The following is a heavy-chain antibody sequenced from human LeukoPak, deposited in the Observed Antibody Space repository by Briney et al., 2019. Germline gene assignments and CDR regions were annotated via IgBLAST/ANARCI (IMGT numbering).Heavy chain of an antibody. Sequence: GGSLRLSCAASGFTFSSYAMSWVRQAPGKGLEWVANIKQDGSEKYYVDSVKGRFTISRDNAKNSLYLQMNSLRAEDTAVYYCARGGILYDSSGYPWFYWGQGTLVTVSS. CDR2: IKQDGSEK. CDR3: ARGGILYDSSGYPWFY. D-gene: IGHD3-22*01. CDR1: GFTFSSYA. V-gene: IGHV3-7*01. J-gene: IGHJ4*02.